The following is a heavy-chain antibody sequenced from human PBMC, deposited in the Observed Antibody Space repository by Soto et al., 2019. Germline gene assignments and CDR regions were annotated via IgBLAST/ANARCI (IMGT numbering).Heavy chain of an antibody. J-gene: IGHJ2*01. CDR2: MNPNSGNT. D-gene: IGHD6-13*01. CDR1: GYTFTSYD. Sequence: QVQLVQSGAEVKKPGASVKVSCKASGYTFTSYDINWVRQATGQGLEWMGWMNPNSGNTGYAQKFQGRVTMTRNTSISTAYMELSSLGSEDTAVYYCARVPPELYSSSWTRYFDLWGRGTLVTVSS. CDR3: ARVPPELYSSSWTRYFDL. V-gene: IGHV1-8*01.